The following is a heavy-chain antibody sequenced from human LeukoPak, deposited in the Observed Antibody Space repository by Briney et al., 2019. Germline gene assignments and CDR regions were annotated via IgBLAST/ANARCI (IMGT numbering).Heavy chain of an antibody. CDR2: ISYTGTYI. CDR1: AFSLNAYN. J-gene: IGHJ4*02. V-gene: IGHV3-21*01. Sequence: GGSLRLSCAASAFSLNAYNMNWVRQAPGKGLEWVSSISYTGTYIYYADSVKGRFTISRDNSKNTLYLQMDSLRAEDTAVYYCAKDGGLACDYWGQGTLVTVSS. CDR3: AKDGGLACDY.